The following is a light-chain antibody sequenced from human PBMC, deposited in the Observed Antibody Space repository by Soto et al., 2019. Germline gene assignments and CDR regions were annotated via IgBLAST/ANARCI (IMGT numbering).Light chain of an antibody. CDR1: SSDVGAYNY. Sequence: QSVLTQPASVSWSPGQSIAISCTGTSSDVGAYNYVSWYQQPPGKAPKLMIYDVSNRPSGGSDRFSGSKSGNTASLTISGLQTEDEADYYCKSYTTTSTYVFGTGTKLTVL. CDR2: DVS. CDR3: KSYTTTSTYV. J-gene: IGLJ1*01. V-gene: IGLV2-14*01.